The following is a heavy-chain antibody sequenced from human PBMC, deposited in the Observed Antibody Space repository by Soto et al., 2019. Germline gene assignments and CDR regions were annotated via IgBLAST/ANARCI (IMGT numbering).Heavy chain of an antibody. CDR3: GRGLTKGIFGVAPWEKYGMDV. D-gene: IGHD3-3*01. CDR2: INHSGST. J-gene: IGHJ6*02. CDR1: GGSFSGYY. V-gene: IGHV4-34*01. Sequence: SETLSLTCAVYGGSFSGYYWSWIRQPPGKGLEWIGEINHSGSTNYNPSLKSRATISVDTSKNQFSLKLSSVTAADTAVYYCGRGLTKGIFGVAPWEKYGMDVWGQGTTVTVSS.